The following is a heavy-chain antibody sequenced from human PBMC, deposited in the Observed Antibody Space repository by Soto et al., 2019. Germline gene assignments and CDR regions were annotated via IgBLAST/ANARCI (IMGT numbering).Heavy chain of an antibody. V-gene: IGHV3-30*18. CDR3: AKGKAIFRFVIDAFDI. CDR2: ISYDGSNK. J-gene: IGHJ3*02. Sequence: GGSLRLSCAASGFTFSSYGMHWVRQAPGKGLEWVAVISYDGSNKYYADSVKGRFTISRDNSKNTLYLQMNSLRAEDTAVYYCAKGKAIFRFVIDAFDIWGQGTMVTVSS. CDR1: GFTFSSYG. D-gene: IGHD3-10*01.